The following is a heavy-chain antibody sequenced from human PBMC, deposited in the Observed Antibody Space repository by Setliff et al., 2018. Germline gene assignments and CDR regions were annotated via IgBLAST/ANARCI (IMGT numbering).Heavy chain of an antibody. J-gene: IGHJ6*03. Sequence: ASETLSLTCTVSGGSISSYYRSWIRQPAGKGLEWIGHIYIGGSANYNPSLKSRVTMSIDTSKNQFSLKLNSVTAADMAVYYCAREQWLDPPGYYYMDVWAKGTTATVSS. CDR2: IYIGGSA. CDR3: AREQWLDPPGYYYMDV. D-gene: IGHD6-19*01. CDR1: GGSISSYY. V-gene: IGHV4-4*07.